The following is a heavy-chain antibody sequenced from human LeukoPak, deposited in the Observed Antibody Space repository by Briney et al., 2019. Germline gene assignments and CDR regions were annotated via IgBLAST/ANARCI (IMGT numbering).Heavy chain of an antibody. CDR3: ARGVAGTPLTDY. Sequence: GASVKVSCKSSGYIFTGYFVHWVRQAPGQGLEWMGWINPNSGGTNYAQKFQGRVTMTRDTSISIAYMELSRLRSDDTAVYYCARGVAGTPLTDYWGQGTLVTVSS. CDR1: GYIFTGYF. CDR2: INPNSGGT. D-gene: IGHD6-19*01. V-gene: IGHV1-2*02. J-gene: IGHJ4*02.